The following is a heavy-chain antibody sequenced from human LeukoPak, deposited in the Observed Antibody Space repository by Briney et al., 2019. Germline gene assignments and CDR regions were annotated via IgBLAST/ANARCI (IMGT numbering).Heavy chain of an antibody. V-gene: IGHV3-7*01. CDR1: GFTFSSYE. D-gene: IGHD3-22*01. J-gene: IGHJ4*02. CDR2: IKQDGSEK. Sequence: TGGSLRLSCAASGFTFSSYEMNWVRQAPGKGLEWVANIKQDGSEKYYVDSVKARFTISRDNAKNSLYLQMNSLRAEDTAVYYCARGAFRFGSYYDSSGYPHWGQGTLVTVSS. CDR3: ARGAFRFGSYYDSSGYPH.